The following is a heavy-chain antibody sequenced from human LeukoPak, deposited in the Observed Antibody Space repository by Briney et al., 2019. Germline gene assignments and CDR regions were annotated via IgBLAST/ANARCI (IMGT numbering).Heavy chain of an antibody. J-gene: IGHJ5*02. D-gene: IGHD6-13*01. CDR3: ARGYYSSWYVNWFDP. Sequence: SETLSLTCAVYGGSFSGYYWSWIRQPPGKGLEWIGEINHSGSTNSNSSLKSRVTISVDTSKNHFSLKLSSVTAADTAVYYCARGYYSSWYVNWFDPWGQGTLVTVSS. CDR2: INHSGST. CDR1: GGSFSGYY. V-gene: IGHV4-34*01.